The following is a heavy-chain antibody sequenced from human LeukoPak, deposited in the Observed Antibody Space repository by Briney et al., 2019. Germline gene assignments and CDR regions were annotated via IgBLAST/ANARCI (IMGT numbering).Heavy chain of an antibody. Sequence: RGSLRLSCAATGFTFSSYNMNWVRQAPGKGLEWVSSVSTSSSYIYYADSVKGRFTISRDNSKNTLYLQMNSLRAEDTAVYYCASGYCSGGSCYFGYWGQGTLVTVSS. D-gene: IGHD2-15*01. CDR3: ASGYCSGGSCYFGY. CDR2: VSTSSSYI. V-gene: IGHV3-21*01. J-gene: IGHJ4*02. CDR1: GFTFSSYN.